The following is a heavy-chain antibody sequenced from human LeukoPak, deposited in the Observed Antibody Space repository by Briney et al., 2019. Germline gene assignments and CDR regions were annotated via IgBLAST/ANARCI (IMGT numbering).Heavy chain of an antibody. J-gene: IGHJ4*02. V-gene: IGHV1-18*01. CDR1: GCTFTSYG. CDR3: ARERDIAAAGTWGFDY. CDR2: ISAYNGNT. Sequence: ASVKVSCKASGCTFTSYGISWVRQAPGQGLEWMGWISAYNGNTNYAQKLQGRVTMTTDTSTSTAYMELRSLRSDDTAVYYCARERDIAAAGTWGFDYWGQGTLVTVSS. D-gene: IGHD6-13*01.